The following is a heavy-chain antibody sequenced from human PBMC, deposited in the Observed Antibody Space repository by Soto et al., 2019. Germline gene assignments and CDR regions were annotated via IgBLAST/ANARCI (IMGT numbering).Heavy chain of an antibody. V-gene: IGHV3-23*01. CDR1: GFTFSTYT. D-gene: IGHD3-9*01. J-gene: IGHJ4*02. CDR3: AKDRQPDGIWTFDS. Sequence: GGSLRLSCAASGFTFSTYTMNWVGRAPGKGLEWVSGIGCCSGSGTYYADFVKGRFTISRDNSKNMVFLQMNGLRAEDTAVYYCAKDRQPDGIWTFDSWGQGTPVTVSS. CDR2: IGCCSGSGT.